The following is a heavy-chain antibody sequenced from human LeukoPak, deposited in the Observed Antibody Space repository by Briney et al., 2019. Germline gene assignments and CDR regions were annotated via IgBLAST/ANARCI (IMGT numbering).Heavy chain of an antibody. J-gene: IGHJ6*03. Sequence: GGSLRLSCAASGFNFNTYAMKWVRQAPGKGLEWLAVVLFDGSDQYYADSVQGRFTISRDNSQSTLYLQMDSLRVEDTAVYYCARVSKPGWYDYYYMDVWGKGTTVTVSS. CDR1: GFNFNTYA. CDR3: ARVSKPGWYDYYYMDV. D-gene: IGHD2/OR15-2a*01. V-gene: IGHV3-30*04. CDR2: VLFDGSDQ.